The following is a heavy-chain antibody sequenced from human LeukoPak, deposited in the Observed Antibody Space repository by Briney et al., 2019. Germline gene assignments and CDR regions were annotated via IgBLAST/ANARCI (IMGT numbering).Heavy chain of an antibody. D-gene: IGHD3-10*01. CDR1: GFTFSDYA. V-gene: IGHV3-23*01. CDR3: AKDHDYYASGPI. Sequence: PGGSLRLSCAASGFTFSDYAMNWVRQAPGKRLEWVSGISGSGDSTYYADSVKGRFTISRDTSKNTVYLQMNSLRAEDTAVYYCAKDHDYYASGPIWGQGTMVIVSS. J-gene: IGHJ3*02. CDR2: ISGSGDST.